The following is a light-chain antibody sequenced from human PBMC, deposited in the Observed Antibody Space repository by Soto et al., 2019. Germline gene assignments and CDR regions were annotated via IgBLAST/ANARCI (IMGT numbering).Light chain of an antibody. CDR3: QQYGSSLYT. Sequence: ESVLTQSPGTLSLSPGERATLSCRASQSVSSSYLAWYQQKPGQAPRLLIYGASSRATGIPDRFSGSGSGTDFTLTLSRLEPEDCAVYYCQQYGSSLYTFGQGTKLEIK. J-gene: IGKJ2*01. V-gene: IGKV3-20*01. CDR2: GAS. CDR1: QSVSSSY.